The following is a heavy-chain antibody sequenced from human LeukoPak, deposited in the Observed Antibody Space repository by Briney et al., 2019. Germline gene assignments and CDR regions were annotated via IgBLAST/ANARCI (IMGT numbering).Heavy chain of an antibody. V-gene: IGHV3-23*01. Sequence: GGSLRLSCAASGFTFSSSAMSWVRQAPGKGLEWVSAISNNGGYTYYADSVQGRFTISRDNSKNALYLQMNSLRVEDTAVYYCAIDPNWGTHSWGQGVLVTVSS. D-gene: IGHD7-27*01. CDR2: ISNNGGYT. J-gene: IGHJ4*02. CDR3: AIDPNWGTHS. CDR1: GFTFSSSA.